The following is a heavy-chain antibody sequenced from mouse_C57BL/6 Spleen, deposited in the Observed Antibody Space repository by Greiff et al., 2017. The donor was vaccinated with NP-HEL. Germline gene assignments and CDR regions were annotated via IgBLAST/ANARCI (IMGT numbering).Heavy chain of an antibody. CDR3: ARNLDDWFAY. CDR2: IYPRSGNT. CDR1: GYTFTSYG. V-gene: IGHV1-81*01. J-gene: IGHJ3*01. Sequence: LVESGAELARPGASVKLSCKASGYTFTSYGISWVKQRTGQGLEWIGEIYPRSGNTYYNEKFKGKATLTADKSSSTAYMELRSLTSEDSAVYFCARNLDDWFAYWGQGTLVTVSA.